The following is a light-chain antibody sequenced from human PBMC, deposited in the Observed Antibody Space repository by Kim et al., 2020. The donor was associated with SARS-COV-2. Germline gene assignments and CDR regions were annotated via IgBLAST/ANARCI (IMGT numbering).Light chain of an antibody. Sequence: DIQMTQSPSSLSASVGDRVTITCQASQDISNYLNWYQQKPGKAPKLLIYDASNLETGVPSRFSGSGSGTDFTFTISSLHPEDIATYHCQQYDNLPYTWRQDTKL. CDR2: DAS. V-gene: IGKV1-33*01. CDR1: QDISNY. CDR3: QQYDNLPYT. J-gene: IGKJ2*01.